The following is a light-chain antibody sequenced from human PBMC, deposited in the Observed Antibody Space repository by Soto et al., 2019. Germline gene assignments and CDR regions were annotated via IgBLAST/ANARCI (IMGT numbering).Light chain of an antibody. V-gene: IGKV1-5*03. J-gene: IGKJ1*01. CDR2: KAS. CDR3: LQYSSSSWT. Sequence: DIQMTQSPSTLSASVGDRVTITCRASQSVSSRLAWYQQKPGKAPNLLIYKASNLESGVPSRFSGSGSGTEFTLTISSLQPDDFAAYYCLQYSSSSWTFGQGTKVEIK. CDR1: QSVSSR.